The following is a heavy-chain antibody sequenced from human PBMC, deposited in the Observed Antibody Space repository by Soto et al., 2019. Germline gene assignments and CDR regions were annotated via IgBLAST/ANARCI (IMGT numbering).Heavy chain of an antibody. J-gene: IGHJ4*02. CDR3: ARVVRYCSGGSGYPPGGYFDY. CDR1: GYTFTSYY. Sequence: ASVKVSCKASGYTFTSYYMHWVRQAPGQGLEWMEIINPSGGSTSYAQKFQGRVTMTRDTSTSTVYMELSSLRSEDTAVYYCARVVRYCSGGSGYPPGGYFDYWGQGTLVTVSS. D-gene: IGHD2-15*01. V-gene: IGHV1-46*03. CDR2: INPSGGST.